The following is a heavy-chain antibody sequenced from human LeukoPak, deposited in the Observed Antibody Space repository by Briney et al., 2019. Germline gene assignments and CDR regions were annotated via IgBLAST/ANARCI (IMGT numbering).Heavy chain of an antibody. CDR1: GGSISSYY. CDR3: ARDEPAAIGY. CDR2: IYYSGST. V-gene: IGHV4-59*12. J-gene: IGHJ4*02. D-gene: IGHD2-2*02. Sequence: SETLSLTCTVSGGSISSYYWSWIRQPPGKGLEWIGYIYYSGSTNYNPSLKSRVTISVDTSKNQFSLKLSSVTAADTAVYYCARDEPAAIGYWGQGTLVTVSS.